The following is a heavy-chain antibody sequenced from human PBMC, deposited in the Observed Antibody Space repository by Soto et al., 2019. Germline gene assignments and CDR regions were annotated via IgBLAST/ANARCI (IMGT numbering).Heavy chain of an antibody. J-gene: IGHJ3*02. V-gene: IGHV3-11*06. D-gene: IGHD3-16*01. CDR3: ARDLVDGAFDI. CDR2: ISSSSSYT. Sequence: GGSLRLSCAASGFTFSDYYMSWIRQAPGKGLEWVSYISSSSSYTNYADSVKGRFTISRDNAKNSLYLQMNSLRAEDTAVYYCARDLVDGAFDIWGQGXMVTVSS. CDR1: GFTFSDYY.